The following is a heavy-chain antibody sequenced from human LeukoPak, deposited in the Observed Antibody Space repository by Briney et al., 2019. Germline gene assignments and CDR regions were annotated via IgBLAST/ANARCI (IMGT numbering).Heavy chain of an antibody. Sequence: GGSLRLSRAASGFSFRTHWMHWVRQASGTGLVWVSRINSDGNNTNYAESVKGRFTISRDNAKNTLYLQMNSLRAEDSAVYYCARDNAPQTYSSGWYDSWGQGALVTVSS. CDR2: INSDGNNT. V-gene: IGHV3-74*01. D-gene: IGHD6-19*01. J-gene: IGHJ5*01. CDR3: ARDNAPQTYSSGWYDS. CDR1: GFSFRTHW.